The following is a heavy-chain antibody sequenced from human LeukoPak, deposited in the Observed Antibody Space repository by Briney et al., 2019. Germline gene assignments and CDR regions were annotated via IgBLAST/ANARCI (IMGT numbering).Heavy chain of an antibody. Sequence: SETLSLTCSVSGGSVSSGGYYWSWIRQHPGKGLEGLGYIHDSGSTYYNPSLKSRVMVSVDPSKNQFSLRLSSVTAADTAVYYCARELRYSTNYSYYYGMDVWGKGTTVTVSS. D-gene: IGHD3-9*01. CDR3: ARELRYSTNYSYYYGMDV. J-gene: IGHJ6*04. CDR1: GGSVSSGGYY. CDR2: IHDSGST. V-gene: IGHV4-31*03.